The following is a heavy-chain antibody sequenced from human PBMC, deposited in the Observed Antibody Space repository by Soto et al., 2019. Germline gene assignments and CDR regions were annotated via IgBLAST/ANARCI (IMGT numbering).Heavy chain of an antibody. Sequence: ASVKVSCKASGYTFTSYAMHWVRQAPGQRLEWMGWINAGNGNTKYSQKFQGRVTITRDTSASTAYMELSSLRSEDTAVYYCARGRRITIFGAAVYYYYGMDVWGQGTTVTVSS. V-gene: IGHV1-3*01. CDR3: ARGRRITIFGAAVYYYYGMDV. J-gene: IGHJ6*02. CDR1: GYTFTSYA. D-gene: IGHD3-3*01. CDR2: INAGNGNT.